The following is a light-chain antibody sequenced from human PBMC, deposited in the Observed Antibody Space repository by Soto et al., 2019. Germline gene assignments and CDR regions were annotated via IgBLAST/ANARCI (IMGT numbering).Light chain of an antibody. CDR2: EVT. CDR3: CSYAGSNTYV. V-gene: IGLV2-23*02. Sequence: QSVLTQPASVSGSPGQSITFSCTGTNGDIGNYDLVSRYQQHPGKAPKLMISEVTKRPSGISNRFSGSKSGNTASLTISGLQAEDEADYYCCSYAGSNTYVFGTGTKVTVL. J-gene: IGLJ1*01. CDR1: NGDIGNYDL.